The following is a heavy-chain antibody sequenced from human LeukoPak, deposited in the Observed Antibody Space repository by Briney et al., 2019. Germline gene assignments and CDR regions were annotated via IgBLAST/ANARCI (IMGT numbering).Heavy chain of an antibody. CDR1: GYTFTSYY. J-gene: IGHJ4*02. D-gene: IGHD5-24*01. V-gene: IGHV1-46*01. Sequence: ASVKVSCKASGYTFTSYYMHWVRQAPGQGLEWMGIINPSGGSTSYAQKFQGRVTMTRDTSTSTVYMELSSLRSEDTAVYYCAKDRRDDYTSTNYFDYWGQGTLVTVSS. CDR3: AKDRRDDYTSTNYFDY. CDR2: INPSGGST.